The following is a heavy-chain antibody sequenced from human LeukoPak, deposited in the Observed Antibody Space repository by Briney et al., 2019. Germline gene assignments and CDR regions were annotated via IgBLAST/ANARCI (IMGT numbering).Heavy chain of an antibody. CDR3: ARRAGIYSHPYDY. CDR2: VSGAGGS. V-gene: IGHV3-23*01. J-gene: IGHJ4*02. D-gene: IGHD1-14*01. CDR1: GFTFNNYV. Sequence: GGSLRLSCAASGFTFNNYVMNWVRQAPGKGLEWVSGVSGAGGSYYADSVRGRFTISRDNSKNTLYLQMNSLRAEDTAVYYCARRAGIYSHPYDYWGQGTLVTVSS.